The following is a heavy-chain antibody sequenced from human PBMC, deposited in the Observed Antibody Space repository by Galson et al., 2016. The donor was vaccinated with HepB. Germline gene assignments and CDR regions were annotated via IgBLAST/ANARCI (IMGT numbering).Heavy chain of an antibody. CDR1: GFNFGNYA. Sequence: FLRLSCAASGFNFGNYAMNWVRQAPGKGPEWVSSIKGGGASPKYADSVTGRFTISGDNTHNTLHLQMNSLRAEDTAVYYCVKDFYGSGSYFSVGHDHWGQGTLVTVSS. CDR3: VKDFYGSGSYFSVGHDH. V-gene: IGHV3-23*01. J-gene: IGHJ4*02. D-gene: IGHD3-10*01. CDR2: IKGGGASP.